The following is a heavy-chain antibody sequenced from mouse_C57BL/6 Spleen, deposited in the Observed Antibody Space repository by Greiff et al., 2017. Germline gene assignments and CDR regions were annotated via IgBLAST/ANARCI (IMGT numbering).Heavy chain of an antibody. CDR1: GYTFTSYW. CDR2: INPSSGYT. V-gene: IGHV1-7*01. CDR3: ARPTMVTTWYFDV. Sequence: VQLQQSGAELAKPGASVKLSCKASGYTFTSYWMHWVKQRPGQGLEWIGYINPSSGYTKYNQKFKAKATLTADKSSSTAYMQLSRLTYEDSAVYYCARPTMVTTWYFDVWGTGTTVTVSS. J-gene: IGHJ1*03. D-gene: IGHD2-9*01.